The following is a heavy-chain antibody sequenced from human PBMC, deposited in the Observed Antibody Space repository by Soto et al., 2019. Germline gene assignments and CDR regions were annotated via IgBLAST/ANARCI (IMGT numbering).Heavy chain of an antibody. CDR3: ARGYSGYEGYYYYMDV. CDR2: MNPNSGNT. CDR1: GYTFTSYD. D-gene: IGHD5-12*01. Sequence: XVKVSCKASGYTFTSYDINCVRQATGQGLEWMGWMNPNSGNTGYSQKFQGRVTITRDTSASTAYMELSSLRSEDTAVYYCARGYSGYEGYYYYMDVWGKGTTVTVSS. V-gene: IGHV1-8*01. J-gene: IGHJ6*03.